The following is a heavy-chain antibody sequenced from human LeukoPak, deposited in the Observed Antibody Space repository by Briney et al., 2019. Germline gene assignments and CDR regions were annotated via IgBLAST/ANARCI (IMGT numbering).Heavy chain of an antibody. CDR1: GFTFDDYA. J-gene: IGHJ6*02. CDR2: ISWNSGSI. D-gene: IGHD6-13*01. Sequence: GRSLRLSCEASGFTFDDYAMHWVREAPGEGLECVSGISWNSGSIGYADSVKGRFTISRDNAKNSLYLQMNSLRAEDTALYYCAKDIGAAAGTFYGMDVWGQGTTVTVSS. CDR3: AKDIGAAAGTFYGMDV. V-gene: IGHV3-9*01.